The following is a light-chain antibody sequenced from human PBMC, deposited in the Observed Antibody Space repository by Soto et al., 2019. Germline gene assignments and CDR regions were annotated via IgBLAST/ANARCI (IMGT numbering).Light chain of an antibody. J-gene: IGLJ3*02. Sequence: QAVVTQSPSASASLGASVKLTCTLSSGHSSYVVAWHQHQPDKGPRYLMKVTSDASHTKGDGVPDRFSGSSSGAERYLTISSLQSDDEADYYCQTWDTGIRVFGGGTKLTVL. CDR1: SGHSSYV. CDR3: QTWDTGIRV. V-gene: IGLV4-69*01. CDR2: VTSDASH.